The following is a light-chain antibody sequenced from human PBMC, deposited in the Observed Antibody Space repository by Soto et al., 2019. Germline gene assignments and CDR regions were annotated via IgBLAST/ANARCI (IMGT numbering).Light chain of an antibody. J-gene: IGKJ1*01. Sequence: EIVMTQSPSTLSFSTFEIATLSCRASQSVSSYLAWYQQKPGQAPRLLIYGASSRATGIPDRFSGSGSGTDFTLTISRLEPEDFAVYYCQQYGSSGTFGQGTKVDIK. CDR3: QQYGSSGT. CDR2: GAS. CDR1: QSVSSY. V-gene: IGKV3-20*01.